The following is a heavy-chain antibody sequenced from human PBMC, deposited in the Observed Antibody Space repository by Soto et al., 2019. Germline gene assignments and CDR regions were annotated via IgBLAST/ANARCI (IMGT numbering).Heavy chain of an antibody. V-gene: IGHV1-2*02. J-gene: IGHJ5*02. CDR2: FNPKSGHT. CDR3: ARNVAPQQLAAATTRGRFFDP. D-gene: IGHD6-13*01. CDR1: GYSFTGSY. Sequence: QVQLVQSGAEVKKPGASVRVSCTASGYSFTGSYIHWLRQTPAHGLEWMGWFNPKSGHTNLAEKFEDRVTMARATSVNTAYMELANLTSDDTAVYYCARNVAPQQLAAATTRGRFFDPWGQGTLVTVSS.